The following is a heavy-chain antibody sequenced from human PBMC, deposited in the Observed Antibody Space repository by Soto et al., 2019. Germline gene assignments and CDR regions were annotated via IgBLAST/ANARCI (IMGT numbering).Heavy chain of an antibody. V-gene: IGHV2-5*02. Sequence: QITLKESGPTLVKPTQTLTLTCTFSGFSLSTHGVGVGWVRQPAGKALEWLAIIYWDDDKRYSASLNSRLTITKDTSKNQVVLTMTNMDPVDTATYYCAHAMLYCTGGSCSTWFDSWGQGTLVTVSS. J-gene: IGHJ5*01. D-gene: IGHD2-15*01. CDR3: AHAMLYCTGGSCSTWFDS. CDR2: IYWDDDK. CDR1: GFSLSTHGVG.